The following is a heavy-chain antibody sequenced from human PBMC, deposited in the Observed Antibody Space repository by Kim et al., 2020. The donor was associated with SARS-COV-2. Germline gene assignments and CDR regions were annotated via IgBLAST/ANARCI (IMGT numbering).Heavy chain of an antibody. D-gene: IGHD3-22*01. V-gene: IGHV1-18*01. Sequence: ASVKVSCKASGYTFTSYGISWVRQAPGQGLEWMGWISAYNGNTNYAQKLQGRVTMTTDTSTSTAYMELRSLRSDDPAVYYCARHKDYYDSSGYYYVFYFDYWGQGTLVTVSS. CDR1: GYTFTSYG. CDR2: ISAYNGNT. CDR3: ARHKDYYDSSGYYYVFYFDY. J-gene: IGHJ4*02.